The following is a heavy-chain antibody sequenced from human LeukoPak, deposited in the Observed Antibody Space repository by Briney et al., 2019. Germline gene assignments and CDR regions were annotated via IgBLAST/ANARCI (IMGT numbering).Heavy chain of an antibody. V-gene: IGHV3-74*01. D-gene: IGHD3-10*01. Sequence: GGSLRLSCAAAGFTFSTYWMRSVRHAPGKWLVWVSRINIDGSSTSCAGSVKGRFTISRDNAKNTLYLQMNSLRAEDTAVYYCARARNYYYGSGSYYLFAFDIWGQGTMVTVSS. J-gene: IGHJ3*02. CDR2: INIDGSST. CDR1: GFTFSTYW. CDR3: ARARNYYYGSGSYYLFAFDI.